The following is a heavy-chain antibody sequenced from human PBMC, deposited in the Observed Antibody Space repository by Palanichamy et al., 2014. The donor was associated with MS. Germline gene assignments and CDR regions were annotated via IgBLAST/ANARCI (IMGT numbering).Heavy chain of an antibody. CDR3: ARVRDWKDYYYFDY. CDR2: VYYSGST. CDR1: GGSISSTFYY. J-gene: IGHJ4*02. Sequence: QLHLQESGPGLVKPSETLSLTCVVSGGSISSTFYYWAWIRQPPGKGLEWIGSVYYSGSTYYNPSLKSRVTISVDTSKNQFSLKLNSVTAADTAVYDCARVRDWKDYYYFDYWGQGTLVTVSS. V-gene: IGHV4-39*01. D-gene: IGHD1-1*01.